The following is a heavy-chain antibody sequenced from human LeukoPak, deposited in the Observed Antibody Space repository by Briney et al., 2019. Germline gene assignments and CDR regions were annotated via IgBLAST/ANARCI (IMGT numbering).Heavy chain of an antibody. CDR2: ISSDASNQ. Sequence: PGRSLRLSCVASGFSFSTYGMHWVRQAPGKGLEWVAIISSDASNQHYTDSVKGRFAISRDNPRNTLYLQMNSLRYEDTAVYYCAKDGCSGGSCQADYWGQGTLVTVSS. CDR1: GFSFSTYG. D-gene: IGHD2-15*01. V-gene: IGHV3-30*18. CDR3: AKDGCSGGSCQADY. J-gene: IGHJ4*02.